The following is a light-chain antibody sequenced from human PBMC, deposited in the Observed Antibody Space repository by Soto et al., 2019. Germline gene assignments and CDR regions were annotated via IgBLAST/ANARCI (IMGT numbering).Light chain of an antibody. CDR2: AVS. J-gene: IGLJ2*01. V-gene: IGLV2-14*01. CDR3: CSYTCLSTVV. CDR1: SSDVGGYNH. Sequence: QSALTQPASVSGSPGQSITISCTGTSSDVGGYNHVSWYQHSPGKAPKLILFAVSDRPSGVSHRFSGSKSGNTASLTISGLQADDEADYYCCSYTCLSTVVFGGGTKVTVL.